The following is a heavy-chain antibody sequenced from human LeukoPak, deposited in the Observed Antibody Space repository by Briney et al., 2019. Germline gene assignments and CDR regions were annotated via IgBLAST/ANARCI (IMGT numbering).Heavy chain of an antibody. CDR3: AKKGVVALSPGAFDL. D-gene: IGHD2-15*01. J-gene: IGHJ3*01. CDR1: GDILSSNSAA. CDR2: TYYRSKWYN. Sequence: SQTLSLTCALSGDILSSNSAAWHWIRQSPSRGLEWLGRTYYRSKWYNDYAVSVKSRITINPDTSKNQFSLQLNSVTPEDTAVYYCAKKGVVALSPGAFDLWGQGTMVTVSS. V-gene: IGHV6-1*01.